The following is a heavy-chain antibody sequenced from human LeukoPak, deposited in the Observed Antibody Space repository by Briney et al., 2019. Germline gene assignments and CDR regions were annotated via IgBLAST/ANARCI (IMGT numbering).Heavy chain of an antibody. J-gene: IGHJ5*02. CDR1: GDGVSSKSTA. V-gene: IGHV6-1*01. CDR3: ARDFTNWLDP. Sequence: SQTLSLTCAISGDGVSSKSTAWNWIRQSPSRGLEWLGRTYYRSKWYNDYAGSVKSRITINPDTSKNQFSLQLNSVTPEDTAVYYCARDFTNWLDPWGQGTLVTVSS. CDR2: TYYRSKWYN.